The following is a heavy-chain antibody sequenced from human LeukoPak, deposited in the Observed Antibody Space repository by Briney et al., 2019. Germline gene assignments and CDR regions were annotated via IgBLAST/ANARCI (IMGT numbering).Heavy chain of an antibody. V-gene: IGHV4-30-2*01. CDR1: GGSISSGGYS. CDR2: IYHSGST. CDR3: ARRASGYSFFFDP. J-gene: IGHJ5*02. D-gene: IGHD5-18*01. Sequence: SEALSLTCAVSGGSISSGGYSWSWLRQPPGKGLEWIGYIYHSGSTYYNPSLKSRVTISVDRSKNQFSLKLSSVTAADTAVYYCARRASGYSFFFDPWGQGTLVTVSS.